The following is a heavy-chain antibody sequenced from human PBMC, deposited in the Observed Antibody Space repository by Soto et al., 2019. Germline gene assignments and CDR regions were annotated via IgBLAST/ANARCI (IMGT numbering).Heavy chain of an antibody. CDR3: ALRGSGSYFRY. CDR2: ISGSGDST. CDR1: GLTFSSYA. Sequence: EVQLLESGGGLVQPGGSLRLSCAASGLTFSSYAMNWVRQAPGKGLEWVSVISGSGDSTYYADSVKGRFTISRDNSKNTLYLQMNSLRAEDTAVYYCALRGSGSYFRYWGQGTLVTVSS. V-gene: IGHV3-23*01. J-gene: IGHJ4*02. D-gene: IGHD1-26*01.